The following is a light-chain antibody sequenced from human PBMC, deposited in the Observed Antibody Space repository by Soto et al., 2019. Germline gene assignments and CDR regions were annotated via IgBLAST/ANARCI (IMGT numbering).Light chain of an antibody. CDR2: DAS. Sequence: VLTQSPATLSLSPGERATLSCRASQSVSSSYLAWYQQKPGQAPRLLIYDASNRATGIPARFSGSGSGTDFTLTISSLEPEDFAVYYCQQRSNWPWTFGQGTKVDI. J-gene: IGKJ1*01. CDR3: QQRSNWPWT. CDR1: QSVSSSY. V-gene: IGKV3-11*01.